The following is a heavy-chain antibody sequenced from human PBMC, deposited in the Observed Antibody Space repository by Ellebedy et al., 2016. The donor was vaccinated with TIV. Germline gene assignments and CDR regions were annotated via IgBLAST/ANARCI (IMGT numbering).Heavy chain of an antibody. V-gene: IGHV4-39*07. CDR3: AREREDWILVDQASYDMDV. CDR2: ISYRGNT. D-gene: IGHD3/OR15-3a*01. CDR1: GGASLNRNGYH. J-gene: IGHJ6*02. Sequence: SETLSLXCSVSGGASLNRNGYHWGWLRQAPGKGLEWIGSISYRGNTDYNPSLKSRGSISIDTSKNQFSLKLTSVTAADTAVYYCAREREDWILVDQASYDMDVWGQGTTVTVSS.